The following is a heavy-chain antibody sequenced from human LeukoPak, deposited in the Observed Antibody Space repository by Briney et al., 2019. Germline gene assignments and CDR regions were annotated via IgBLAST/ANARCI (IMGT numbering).Heavy chain of an antibody. CDR3: AGGATSLSYFDS. CDR2: IYYSGST. D-gene: IGHD2/OR15-2a*01. Sequence: SETLSLTCTVSGGSISTYYWSWIRRPPGKGLEWIGYIYYSGSTNYNPSLKSRVTISVDTSKNQFSLKLSSVTAADTAVYYCAGGATSLSYFDSRGQGTLVTVSS. CDR1: GGSISTYY. V-gene: IGHV4-59*01. J-gene: IGHJ4*02.